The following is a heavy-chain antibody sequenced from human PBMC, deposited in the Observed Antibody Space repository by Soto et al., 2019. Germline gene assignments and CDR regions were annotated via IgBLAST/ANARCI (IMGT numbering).Heavy chain of an antibody. CDR3: ARDRGYGSGNWFDP. V-gene: IGHV4-31*03. CDR1: GGSISSGGYY. CDR2: IYYSGST. D-gene: IGHD3-10*01. Sequence: PSETLSLTCTVSGGSISSGGYYWSWIRQHPGKGLEWIGYIYYSGSTYYNPSLKSRVTISVDTSKNQFSLKLSSVTAADTAVYYCARDRGYGSGNWFDPWGQGTLVTVSS. J-gene: IGHJ5*02.